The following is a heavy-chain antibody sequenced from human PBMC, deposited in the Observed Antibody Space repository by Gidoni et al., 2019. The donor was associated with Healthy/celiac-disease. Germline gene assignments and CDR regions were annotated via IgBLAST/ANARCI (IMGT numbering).Heavy chain of an antibody. CDR2: IYYSGST. Sequence: QVQLQESGPGLGKPSQTLSLTCTVSGGPISSGGYYWRWIRQHPGKGLEWIGYIYYSGSTYYNPSLKSRVTISVDTSKNQFSLKLSSVTATDTAVYYCARALPSGTEGSFDIWGQGTMVTVSS. V-gene: IGHV4-31*03. D-gene: IGHD1-1*01. J-gene: IGHJ3*02. CDR1: GGPISSGGYY. CDR3: ARALPSGTEGSFDI.